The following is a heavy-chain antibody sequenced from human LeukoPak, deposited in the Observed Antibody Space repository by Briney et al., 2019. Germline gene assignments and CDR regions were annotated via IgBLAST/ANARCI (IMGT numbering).Heavy chain of an antibody. J-gene: IGHJ4*02. CDR1: GGSISSSSSY. D-gene: IGHD1-26*01. Sequence: PSQTLSLTCTVSGGSISSSSSYWGWIRQPPGQGLEWIGSIYHSGSTYNNPSLKSRVTISVDTSKNQFSLKLSSVSAADTAVYYCARSGGATDFDYWGQGTLVTVSS. CDR2: IYHSGST. CDR3: ARSGGATDFDY. V-gene: IGHV4-39*01.